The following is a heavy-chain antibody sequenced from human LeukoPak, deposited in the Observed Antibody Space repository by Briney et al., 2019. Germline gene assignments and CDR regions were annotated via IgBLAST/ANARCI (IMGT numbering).Heavy chain of an antibody. CDR1: GYTFSKK. J-gene: IGHJ4*02. CDR3: ARDVGFYLCDY. D-gene: IGHD2-21*01. CDR2: INPNSGDT. Sequence: ASVKVSCKASGYTFSKKMHWVRQAPGQGLEWMGWINPNSGDTFYAQDFQGRVTMTSDTSISTAYMELSRLRSDDTAVYYGARDVGFYLCDYWGQGTLVTVSS. V-gene: IGHV1-2*02.